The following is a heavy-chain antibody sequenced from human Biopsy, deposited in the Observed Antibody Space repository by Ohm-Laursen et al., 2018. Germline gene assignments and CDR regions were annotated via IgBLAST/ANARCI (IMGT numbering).Heavy chain of an antibody. V-gene: IGHV3-11*01. Sequence: SLRLSCAASGLTFSDYYMSWIRQAPGKGLEWIAYISARDGVVYYADSVKGRFTISRDNTNNSLYLQMTSLRPEDTAVFYCARGKYKDFSTGLPRPYHYTLDFWGPGTRVTVSS. CDR1: GLTFSDYY. J-gene: IGHJ6*02. CDR2: ISARDGVV. D-gene: IGHD3-22*01. CDR3: ARGKYKDFSTGLPRPYHYTLDF.